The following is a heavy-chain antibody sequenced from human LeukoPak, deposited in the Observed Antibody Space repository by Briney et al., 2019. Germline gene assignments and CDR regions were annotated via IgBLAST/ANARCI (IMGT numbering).Heavy chain of an antibody. CDR1: GFTFSSYG. Sequence: PGGSLRLSCAASGFTFSSYGMHWVRQAPGKGLEWVAFIRYDGSNKYYADSVKGRFTISRDNSKNTLYLQMNSLRAEDTAVYYCAKDHSERDEVAGKYYYYYYMDVWGKGTTVTISS. CDR2: IRYDGSNK. J-gene: IGHJ6*03. V-gene: IGHV3-30*02. CDR3: AKDHSERDEVAGKYYYYYYMDV. D-gene: IGHD6-19*01.